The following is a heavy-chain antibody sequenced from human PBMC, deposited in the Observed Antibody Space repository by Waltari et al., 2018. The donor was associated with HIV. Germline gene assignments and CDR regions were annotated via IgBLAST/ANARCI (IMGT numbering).Heavy chain of an antibody. D-gene: IGHD2-15*01. CDR3: ARDLKYSFDY. V-gene: IGHV3-48*01. CDR2: IRSSPSTI. CDR1: GFTFSSYS. Sequence: VQLVESGGGLVQPGWSLRLSCAASGFTFSSYSMHWVRQAPGKGLEWISYIRSSPSTISYADSVEGRFTISRDDGRNSVFLQMNSLRAEDTAIYYCARDLKYSFDYWGQGTLVTVSS. J-gene: IGHJ4*02.